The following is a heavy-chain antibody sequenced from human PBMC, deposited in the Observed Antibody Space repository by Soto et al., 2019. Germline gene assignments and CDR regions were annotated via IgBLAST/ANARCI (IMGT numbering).Heavy chain of an antibody. J-gene: IGHJ3*02. Sequence: SETLSLTCTVSGGSISSGDYYWSWIRQPPGKGLEWIGYIYYSGSTYYNPSLKSRVTISVDTSKNQFSLKLSSVTAADTAVYYCARMYCSGGSCYGLDAFDIWGQGTMVTV. CDR1: GGSISSGDYY. D-gene: IGHD2-15*01. CDR3: ARMYCSGGSCYGLDAFDI. V-gene: IGHV4-30-4*01. CDR2: IYYSGST.